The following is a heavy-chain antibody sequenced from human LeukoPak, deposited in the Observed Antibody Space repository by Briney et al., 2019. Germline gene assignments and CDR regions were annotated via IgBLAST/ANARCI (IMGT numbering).Heavy chain of an antibody. V-gene: IGHV3-23*01. CDR3: AKVFRSGGSCYPD. Sequence: GGSLRLSCAASGSTFSNYAMSWVRQAPGKGLEWVSTIIGTTGNTYYADSVKGRFTISRDNSKSTMYLQMNSLRAEDTAVYYCAKVFRSGGSCYPDWGQGTLVTVCS. J-gene: IGHJ4*02. CDR2: IIGTTGNT. CDR1: GSTFSNYA. D-gene: IGHD2-15*01.